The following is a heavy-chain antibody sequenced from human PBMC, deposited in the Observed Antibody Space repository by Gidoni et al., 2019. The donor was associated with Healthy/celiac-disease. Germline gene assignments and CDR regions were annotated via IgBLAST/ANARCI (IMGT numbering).Heavy chain of an antibody. D-gene: IGHD3-3*01. CDR2: IYYSGST. CDR1: GGSISRYY. Sequence: QVQLQESGPGLVKPSETLSLTCTVSGGSISRYYWSWIRQPPGKGLEWIGYIYYSGSTNYNPSLKSRVTISVDTSKNQFSLKLSSVTAADTAVYYCARGGYYDFWSGYLDAFDIWGQGTMVTVSS. V-gene: IGHV4-59*01. J-gene: IGHJ3*02. CDR3: ARGGYYDFWSGYLDAFDI.